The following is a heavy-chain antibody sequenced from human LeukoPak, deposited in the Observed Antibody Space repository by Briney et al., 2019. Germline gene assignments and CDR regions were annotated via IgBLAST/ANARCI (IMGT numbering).Heavy chain of an antibody. CDR3: ARASLTTVGFDY. CDR1: GGTFSSYA. V-gene: IGHV1-69*04. J-gene: IGHJ4*02. D-gene: IGHD4-17*01. Sequence: GASVKVSCKASGGTFSSYAISWVRQAPGQGLEWMGRIIPILGIANYAQKFQGRVTITADKSTSTAYMELSSLRSEDTAVYYCARASLTTVGFDYWGQGTLVTASS. CDR2: IIPILGIA.